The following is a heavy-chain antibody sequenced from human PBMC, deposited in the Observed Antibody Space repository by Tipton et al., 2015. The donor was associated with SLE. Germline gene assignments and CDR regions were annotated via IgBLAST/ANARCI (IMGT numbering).Heavy chain of an antibody. CDR3: ARDPVAGTDY. J-gene: IGHJ4*02. CDR2: IYYSGST. D-gene: IGHD6-19*01. CDR1: GYSISSGYY. Sequence: TLSLTCTVSGYSISSGYYWGWIRQPPGKGLEWIGSIYYSGSTYYNPSLKSRVTISVDTSKNQFSLKLSSVTAADTAVYYCARDPVAGTDYWGQGTLVTVSS. V-gene: IGHV4-38-2*02.